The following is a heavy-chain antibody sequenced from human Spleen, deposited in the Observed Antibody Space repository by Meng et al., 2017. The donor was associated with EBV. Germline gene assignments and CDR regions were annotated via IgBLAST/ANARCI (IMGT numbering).Heavy chain of an antibody. Sequence: QVQLVQSGAEVKKPGASVKVSCKASGHTFTSYDINWVRQATGQGLEWMGWMNPNSGNTGYAQKFQGRVTMTRNTSISTAYMELSSLRSEDTAVYYCARGPYTYYYGSGSYYNGHFDYWGQGTLVTVSS. J-gene: IGHJ4*02. D-gene: IGHD3-10*01. CDR2: MNPNSGNT. CDR3: ARGPYTYYYGSGSYYNGHFDY. CDR1: GHTFTSYD. V-gene: IGHV1-8*01.